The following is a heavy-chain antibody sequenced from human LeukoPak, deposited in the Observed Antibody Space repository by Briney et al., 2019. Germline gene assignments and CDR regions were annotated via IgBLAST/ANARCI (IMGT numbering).Heavy chain of an antibody. J-gene: IGHJ4*02. CDR2: IIPIFGTA. CDR3: ARDRRETYYYDSSVYFVY. CDR1: GGTFSSYA. V-gene: IGHV1-69*05. D-gene: IGHD3-22*01. Sequence: SVKVSCKASGGTFSSYAISWVRQAPGRGLEWMGGIIPIFGTANYAQKFQGRVTITTDESTSTAYMELSSLRSEDTAVYYCARDRRETYYYDSSVYFVYWGQAALVTVSS.